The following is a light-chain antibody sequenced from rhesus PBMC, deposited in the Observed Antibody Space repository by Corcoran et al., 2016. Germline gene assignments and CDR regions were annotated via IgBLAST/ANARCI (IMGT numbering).Light chain of an antibody. Sequence: DIVMTQTPLSLPVTPGEPASISCRSSQSLLDSDGYTCLDWYLQKPGQSPQLLIYEVSKRVSGFPDWFRGSGSGTDFTLQISRVEAEDVGVYCCMQALQTLTFGGGTKVEIK. J-gene: IGKJ4*01. CDR2: EVS. CDR3: MQALQTLT. V-gene: IGKV2-90*01. CDR1: QSLLDSDGYTC.